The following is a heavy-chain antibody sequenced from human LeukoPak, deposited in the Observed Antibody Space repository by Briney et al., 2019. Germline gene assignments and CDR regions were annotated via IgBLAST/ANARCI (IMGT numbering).Heavy chain of an antibody. CDR3: ASGTATTPFDY. Sequence: WASVKVSRKASGYTFTSYYMHWVRQAPGQGLEWMGIINPSGGSTSYAQKFQDRVTMTRDTSTSTVYMELSSLRSEDTAVYYCASGTATTPFDYWGQGTLVTVSS. J-gene: IGHJ4*02. CDR1: GYTFTSYY. D-gene: IGHD1-1*01. CDR2: INPSGGST. V-gene: IGHV1-46*03.